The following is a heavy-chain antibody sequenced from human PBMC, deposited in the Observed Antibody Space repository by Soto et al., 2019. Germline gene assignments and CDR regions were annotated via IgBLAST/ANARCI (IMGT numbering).Heavy chain of an antibody. CDR3: ARDRTGYSSGWYKGCYFDL. CDR2: ISSSSSYI. J-gene: IGHJ2*01. Sequence: EVQLVESGGGLVKPGGSLRLSCAASGFTFSSYSMNWVRQAPGKGLEWVSSISSSSSYIYYADSVKGRFTISRDNAKNSLYLQMNSLRAEDTAVYYCARDRTGYSSGWYKGCYFDLWGRGTLVTVSS. D-gene: IGHD6-19*01. CDR1: GFTFSSYS. V-gene: IGHV3-21*01.